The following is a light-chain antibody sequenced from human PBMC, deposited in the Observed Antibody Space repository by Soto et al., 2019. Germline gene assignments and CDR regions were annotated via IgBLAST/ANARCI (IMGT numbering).Light chain of an antibody. J-gene: IGKJ4*01. Sequence: EIVMTQSPATLSVSPGDRATLSCRASQNVSSSLAWYQQIPGQAPRLLIYDASTRATGIPARFGGSGSGTEFTLTISSLQSEDFAVYYCQQYNNWPPLTFGGGTKVELK. CDR2: DAS. V-gene: IGKV3-15*01. CDR3: QQYNNWPPLT. CDR1: QNVSSS.